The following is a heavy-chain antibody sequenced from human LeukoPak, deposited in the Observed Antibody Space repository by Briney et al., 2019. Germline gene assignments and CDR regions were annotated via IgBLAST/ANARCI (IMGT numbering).Heavy chain of an antibody. Sequence: SETLSLTCTVSGYSISSSYYWGWIRQPPGKGLEWIGSIYYSGSTYYNPSLKSRVTISVDTSKNQFSLKLSSVTAADTAVYYCARQGGGYSYGGKLDYWGQGTLVTVSS. CDR3: ARQGGGYSYGGKLDY. CDR1: GYSISSSYY. CDR2: IYYSGST. V-gene: IGHV4-39*01. D-gene: IGHD5-18*01. J-gene: IGHJ4*02.